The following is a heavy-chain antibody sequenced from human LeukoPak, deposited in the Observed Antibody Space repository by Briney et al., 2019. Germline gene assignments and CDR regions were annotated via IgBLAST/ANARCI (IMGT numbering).Heavy chain of an antibody. CDR2: IYYSGST. CDR1: GGSISSSSYS. V-gene: IGHV4-61*05. D-gene: IGHD1-20*01. J-gene: IGHJ3*02. Sequence: PSETLSLTCTVSGGSISSSSYSWGWLRQPPGRGLEWIGYIYYSGSTNYNPSLKSRVTISVDTSKNQFSLKLSSVTAADTAVYYCARRLTGTAQGAFDIWGQGTMVTVSS. CDR3: ARRLTGTAQGAFDI.